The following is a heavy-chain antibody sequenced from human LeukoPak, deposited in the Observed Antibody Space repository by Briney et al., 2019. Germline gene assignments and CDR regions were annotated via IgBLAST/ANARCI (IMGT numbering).Heavy chain of an antibody. CDR1: GYTFTGYY. CDR3: AREGVGATDDDAFDI. Sequence: ASVKVSCKASGYTFTGYYMHWVRQAPGQGLEWMGWINPNNGGTNYAQKFQGRVTMTRDTSISTAYMELSRLRSDDTAVYYCAREGVGATDDDAFDIWGQGTMVTVSS. J-gene: IGHJ3*02. CDR2: INPNNGGT. D-gene: IGHD1-26*01. V-gene: IGHV1-2*02.